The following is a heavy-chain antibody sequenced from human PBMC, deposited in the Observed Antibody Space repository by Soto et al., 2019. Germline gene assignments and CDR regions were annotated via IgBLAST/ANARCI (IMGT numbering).Heavy chain of an antibody. CDR1: GYTFTGYY. D-gene: IGHD2-2*02. CDR3: ARDGTGTGVVPAAIREYYYYGTDV. V-gene: IGHV1-2*02. J-gene: IGHJ6*04. Sequence: VNFSCKASGYTFTGYYMHWVRQAPGRGLEWMGWINPNSGGTNYAQKFQGRVTMTRDTSISTAYRELSRLRSDDTAVYYCARDGTGTGVVPAAIREYYYYGTDVWGKGNTVTVSS. CDR2: INPNSGGT.